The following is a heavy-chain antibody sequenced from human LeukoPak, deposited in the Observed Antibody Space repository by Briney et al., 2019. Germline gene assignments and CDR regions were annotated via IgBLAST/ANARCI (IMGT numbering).Heavy chain of an antibody. CDR2: IYYSGST. CDR1: GGSISSSSYY. J-gene: IGHJ4*02. D-gene: IGHD3-3*01. Sequence: SETLSLTCTVSGGSISSSSYYWGWIRQPPGKGLEWIGSIYYSGSTYYNPSLKSRVTISVDTSKNQFSLKLSSVTAADTAVYYCARSFWFFDYWGQGTLVTVSS. V-gene: IGHV4-39*07. CDR3: ARSFWFFDY.